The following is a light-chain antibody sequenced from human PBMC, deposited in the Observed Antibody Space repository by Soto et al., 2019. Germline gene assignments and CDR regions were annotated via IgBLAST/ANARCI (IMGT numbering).Light chain of an antibody. CDR1: SGYSNYK. V-gene: IGLV9-49*01. J-gene: IGLJ1*01. CDR2: VGTGGIVG. CDR3: GADHGSGSNVVYV. Sequence: QSVLTQPPSASASLGASVTLTCTLSSGYSNYKVEWYQQRPGKGPRFVMRVGTGGIVGSKGDGIPARFSVLGSGLNRYLTIKNIQEEDESDYHCGADHGSGSNVVYVFGTGTKLTVL.